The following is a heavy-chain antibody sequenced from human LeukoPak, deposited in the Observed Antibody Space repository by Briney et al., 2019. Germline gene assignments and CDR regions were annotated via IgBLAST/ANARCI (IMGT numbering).Heavy chain of an antibody. CDR1: GFTISSYA. CDR2: ISYDGSNK. Sequence: GGSLRLSCAASGFTISSYAMHWVRQAPGKGLEWVAVISYDGSNKYYADSVKGRFTISRDNSKNTLYLQMNSLRAEDTAVYYCARPLRGKIWDAFDIWGQGTMVTVSS. V-gene: IGHV3-30*04. J-gene: IGHJ3*02. CDR3: ARPLRGKIWDAFDI. D-gene: IGHD3-16*01.